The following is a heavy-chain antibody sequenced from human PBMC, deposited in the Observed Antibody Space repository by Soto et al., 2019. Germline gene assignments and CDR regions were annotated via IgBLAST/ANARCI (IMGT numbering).Heavy chain of an antibody. J-gene: IGHJ4*02. CDR1: GGSISSYY. Sequence: QVQLQESGPGLVKPSETLSLTCTVSGGSISSYYWSWIRQPPGKGLEWIGYIYYSGSTNYNPSLKSRVTISVDTSKNQFSLKLTSVTAADTAVYYCARWSSGWLGFDYWGQGTLVTVSS. CDR2: IYYSGST. CDR3: ARWSSGWLGFDY. V-gene: IGHV4-59*01. D-gene: IGHD6-19*01.